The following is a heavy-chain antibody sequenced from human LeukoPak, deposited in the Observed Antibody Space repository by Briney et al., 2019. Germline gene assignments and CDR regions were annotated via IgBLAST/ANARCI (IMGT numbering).Heavy chain of an antibody. Sequence: PGGSLRLSCAASGFTFSSYWMSWVGQAPGRGLEGVANIKQDGSEKYYVDSVKGRFTISRDNAKNSLYLQMNSLRAEDTAVYYCASSNDDYYYGMDVWGQGTTVTVSS. V-gene: IGHV3-7*01. J-gene: IGHJ6*02. CDR3: ASSNDDYYYGMDV. CDR1: GFTFSSYW. CDR2: IKQDGSEK.